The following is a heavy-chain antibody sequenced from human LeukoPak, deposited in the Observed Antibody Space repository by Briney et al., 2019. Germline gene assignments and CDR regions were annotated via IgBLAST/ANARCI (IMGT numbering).Heavy chain of an antibody. D-gene: IGHD6-13*01. V-gene: IGHV1-8*01. CDR1: GYTFTTSD. Sequence: ASVKVSCEASGYTFTTSDTNWVRQSAGQGLEWMGWMNPNSGNTGNAQKFQGRVTMTRNTSISTAYMELTSLTSEDTAVYLCARIAAPGNRRLNFWGQGTLVTVSS. J-gene: IGHJ4*02. CDR3: ARIAAPGNRRLNF. CDR2: MNPNSGNT.